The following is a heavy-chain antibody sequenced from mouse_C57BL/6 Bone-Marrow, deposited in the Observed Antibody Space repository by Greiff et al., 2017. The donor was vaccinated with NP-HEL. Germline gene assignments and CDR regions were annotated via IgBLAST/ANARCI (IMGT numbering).Heavy chain of an antibody. D-gene: IGHD3-1*01. Sequence: DVMLVESGGGLVKPGGSLKLSCAASGFTFSSYAMSWVRQTPEKRLEWVATISDGGSYTYYPDNVKGRFTISRDNAKNNLYLQMSHLKSEDTAMYYCARDRGLPWFAYWGQGTLVTVSA. CDR3: ARDRGLPWFAY. CDR1: GFTFSSYA. CDR2: ISDGGSYT. V-gene: IGHV5-4*01. J-gene: IGHJ3*01.